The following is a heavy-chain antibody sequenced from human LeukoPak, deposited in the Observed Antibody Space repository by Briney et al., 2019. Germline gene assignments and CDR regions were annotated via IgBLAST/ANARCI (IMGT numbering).Heavy chain of an antibody. CDR1: GFTVTSNY. Sequence: GGSLRLSCAASGFTVTSNYMSWVRQAPGKGLQWVSVIFSGGSTYYADSVKGRFTISRDNSKNTMYLQMNNLREEDTAVYYCTRDPILGAPDYFDYWGQGTLVTVSS. CDR3: TRDPILGAPDYFDY. V-gene: IGHV3-53*01. D-gene: IGHD1-26*01. J-gene: IGHJ4*02. CDR2: IFSGGST.